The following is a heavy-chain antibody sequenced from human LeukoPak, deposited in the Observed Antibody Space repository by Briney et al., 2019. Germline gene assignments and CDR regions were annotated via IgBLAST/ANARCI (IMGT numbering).Heavy chain of an antibody. J-gene: IGHJ4*02. CDR2: IYSRGNT. Sequence: PSETLSLTCAVSGGSINTYYWSWIRRPAGKGLEWIGRIYSRGNTDHNPSLESRVTMSVDTSKNQFSLKLSSVAAADTAVYYCAGRGTDLFEYWGQGTLVTVSS. D-gene: IGHD1-1*01. CDR3: AGRGTDLFEY. V-gene: IGHV4-59*10. CDR1: GGSINTYY.